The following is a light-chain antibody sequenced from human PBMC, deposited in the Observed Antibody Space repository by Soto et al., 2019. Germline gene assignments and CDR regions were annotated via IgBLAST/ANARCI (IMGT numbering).Light chain of an antibody. CDR2: EVS. CDR3: SSYTSSTTRV. CDR1: SSDVGGYNY. J-gene: IGLJ2*01. V-gene: IGLV2-14*01. Sequence: QSALTQPASVSGSPGQSITISCTGTSSDVGGYNYVSWYQQHPGKPPKLMIYEVSNRPSGVSTRFSGSKSGNTASLTISGLQAEDEADYYCSSYTSSTTRVFGGGTKVTVL.